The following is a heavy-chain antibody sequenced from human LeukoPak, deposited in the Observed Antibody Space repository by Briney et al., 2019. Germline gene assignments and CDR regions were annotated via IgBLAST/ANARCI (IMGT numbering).Heavy chain of an antibody. CDR2: IYYSGST. J-gene: IGHJ5*02. CDR3: ARGGDCTNGVCHNWFDP. Sequence: KPSETLSLTCTVSGGSISSSSYYWGWIRQPPGKGLEWIGSIYYSGSTYYNPSLKSRVTISVDTSKNQFSLKLSSVTAADTAVYYCARGGDCTNGVCHNWFDPWGQGTLVTVSS. V-gene: IGHV4-39*07. D-gene: IGHD2-8*01. CDR1: GGSISSSSYY.